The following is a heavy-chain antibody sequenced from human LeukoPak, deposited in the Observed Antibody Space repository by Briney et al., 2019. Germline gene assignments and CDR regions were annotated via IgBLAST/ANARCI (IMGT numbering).Heavy chain of an antibody. V-gene: IGHV4-39*07. CDR1: GGSISSGSYY. Sequence: SQTLSLTCTVSGGSISSGSYYWGWIRQPPGKGLEWIGSIYHSGSTYYNPSLKSRVTISVDTSKNQFSLKLSSVTAADTAVYYCARRAFYSGFDYWGQGTLVTVSS. J-gene: IGHJ4*02. D-gene: IGHD2-21*01. CDR2: IYHSGST. CDR3: ARRAFYSGFDY.